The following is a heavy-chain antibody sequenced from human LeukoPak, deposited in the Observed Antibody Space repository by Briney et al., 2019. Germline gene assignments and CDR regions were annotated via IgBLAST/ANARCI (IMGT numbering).Heavy chain of an antibody. Sequence: GGSLRLSCAASGFTFSGYAMSWVRQAPGKGLEWVSAISGSGGSTYYADSVKGRFTISRDNSKNTLYLQMNSLRAEDTAVYYCARSTTVVTLPFDYWGQGTLVTVSS. CDR2: ISGSGGST. D-gene: IGHD4-23*01. CDR3: ARSTTVVTLPFDY. CDR1: GFTFSGYA. J-gene: IGHJ4*02. V-gene: IGHV3-23*01.